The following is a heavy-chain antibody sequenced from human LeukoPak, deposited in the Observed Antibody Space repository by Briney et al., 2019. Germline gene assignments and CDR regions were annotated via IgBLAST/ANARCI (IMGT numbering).Heavy chain of an antibody. CDR2: ICDSGSST. Sequence: PGGSLRLSCAASRFSFSSFAMSWVRQAPGKGLEWVSSICDSGSSTYYADSVKSRFNISRDNSRNQVYLQMRGVRAADTAVYYCARGGQVGAGTRAFHVWGQGTMVTVSS. CDR1: RFSFSSFA. D-gene: IGHD1-26*01. J-gene: IGHJ3*01. V-gene: IGHV3-23*01. CDR3: ARGGQVGAGTRAFHV.